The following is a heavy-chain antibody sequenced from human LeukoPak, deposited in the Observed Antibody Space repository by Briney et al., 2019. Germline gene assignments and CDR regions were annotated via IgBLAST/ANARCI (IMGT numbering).Heavy chain of an antibody. V-gene: IGHV4-30-4*08. CDR1: GGSISSGDYY. CDR2: IYYSGST. J-gene: IGHJ6*03. CDR3: ARTPTSNYYDSSGYRPYYYYYMDV. D-gene: IGHD3-22*01. Sequence: SQTLSLTCTVSGGSISSGDYYWSWIRQPPGKGLEWIGYIYYSGSTYYNPSLKSRVTISVDTSKNQFSLKLSSVTAADTAVYYCARTPTSNYYDSSGYRPYYYYYMDVWGKGTTVTVSS.